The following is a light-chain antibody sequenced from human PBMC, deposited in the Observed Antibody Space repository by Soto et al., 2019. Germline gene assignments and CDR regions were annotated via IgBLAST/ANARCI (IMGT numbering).Light chain of an antibody. CDR3: QQYHTWPIT. CDR1: QSVSSS. J-gene: IGKJ4*01. CDR2: GAS. Sequence: EIVMTQSPATLSVSPGERATLSCRASQSVSSSLAWYQQKPGQAPRLLIYGASARATGFPARFSASGSGTEFTLTITSLQSEDCAIYYCQQYHTWPITFGGGTKVDIK. V-gene: IGKV3-15*01.